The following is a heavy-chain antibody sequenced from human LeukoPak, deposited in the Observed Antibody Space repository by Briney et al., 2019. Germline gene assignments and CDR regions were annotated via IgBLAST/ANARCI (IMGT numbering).Heavy chain of an antibody. D-gene: IGHD6-19*01. CDR1: GYTFTGYY. Sequence: ASVKVSCKASGYTFTGYYMHWVRQAPGQGLEWMGWINPSGGSTSYAQKFQGRVTMTRDMSTSTAYMELRSLRSEDTAVYYCARDQVDSSGWSFYYYYYMDVWGKGTTVTVSS. J-gene: IGHJ6*03. V-gene: IGHV1-46*01. CDR2: INPSGGST. CDR3: ARDQVDSSGWSFYYYYYMDV.